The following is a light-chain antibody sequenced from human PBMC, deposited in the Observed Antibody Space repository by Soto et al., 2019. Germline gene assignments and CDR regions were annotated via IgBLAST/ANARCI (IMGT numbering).Light chain of an antibody. CDR1: QDISSC. V-gene: IGKV1-5*03. Sequence: DIQMTQSPSSLFASVGDRVTITCRASQDISSCLAWYQQKPGKAPRLLIYKASTLESGVPSRFSGSGFGTEFTLTISSLQPEDFATYYCQQYNDYPWTFGQGTKVDI. J-gene: IGKJ1*01. CDR2: KAS. CDR3: QQYNDYPWT.